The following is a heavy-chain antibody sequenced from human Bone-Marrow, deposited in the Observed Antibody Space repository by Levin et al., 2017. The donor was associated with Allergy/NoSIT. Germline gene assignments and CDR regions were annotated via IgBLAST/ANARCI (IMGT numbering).Heavy chain of an antibody. CDR3: ARYDSSGYVAFDI. D-gene: IGHD3-22*01. V-gene: IGHV3-74*01. Sequence: GESLKISCAASGFTFSSYWMHWVRQAPGKGLVWVSRINSDGSSTSYADSVKGRFPISRDNAKNTLYLQMNSLRAEDTAVYYCARYDSSGYVAFDIWGQGTMVTVSS. J-gene: IGHJ3*02. CDR1: GFTFSSYW. CDR2: INSDGSST.